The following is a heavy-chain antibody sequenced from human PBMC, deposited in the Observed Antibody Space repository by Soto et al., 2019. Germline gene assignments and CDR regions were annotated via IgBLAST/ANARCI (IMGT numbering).Heavy chain of an antibody. CDR1: GGTFSSYA. CDR3: ARGARHYYGSGSYYTGSAFYI. J-gene: IGHJ3*02. D-gene: IGHD3-10*01. Sequence: QVQLVQSGAEVKKTGSSVKVYCKDSGGTFSSYAISWGRQAPGQGLEWMGGIIPIFGTANYAHKFQGRVTITADESTSTAYMALISLRSEDTAVYYCARGARHYYGSGSYYTGSAFYIWGQGTMVTVAS. V-gene: IGHV1-69*01. CDR2: IIPIFGTA.